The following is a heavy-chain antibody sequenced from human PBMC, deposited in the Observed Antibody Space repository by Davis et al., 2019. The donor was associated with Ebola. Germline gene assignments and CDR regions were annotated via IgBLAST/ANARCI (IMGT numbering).Heavy chain of an antibody. J-gene: IGHJ4*02. D-gene: IGHD6-19*01. CDR3: AKGDNSGWYGVDY. CDR1: GFSFSSDI. CDR2: IRFDGSEK. V-gene: IGHV3-30*02. Sequence: PGGSLRLSCAASGFSFSSDIMSWVRQAPGKGLEGVAFIRFDGSEKYYADSVKGRFTISRENSKATLDLQMNSLRAEDTAVYYCAKGDNSGWYGVDYWGQGTLVTVSS.